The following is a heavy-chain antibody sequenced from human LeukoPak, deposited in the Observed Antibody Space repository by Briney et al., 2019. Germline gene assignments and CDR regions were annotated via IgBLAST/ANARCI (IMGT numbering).Heavy chain of an antibody. D-gene: IGHD6-19*01. V-gene: IGHV3-23*01. J-gene: IGHJ2*01. CDR2: ISGSGGST. CDR3: AKSMTLQWRGFFDL. CDR1: GFTFSSYA. Sequence: GGSLRLSCAPSGFTFSSYAMGWVRQPPGRGREWVSAISGSGGSTYYADSVKGRFTISRDNSKNTLYLQMNSLRAEDTAVYYCAKSMTLQWRGFFDLWGRGTHVTVSS.